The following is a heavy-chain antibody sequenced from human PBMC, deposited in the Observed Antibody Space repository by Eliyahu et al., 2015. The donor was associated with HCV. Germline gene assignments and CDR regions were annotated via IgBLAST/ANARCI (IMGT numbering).Heavy chain of an antibody. J-gene: IGHJ3*02. CDR1: GFTFSSYV. V-gene: IGHV3-23*03. CDR2: IYSGGXST. Sequence: EVQLLESGGGLVXPGGSLRLSCAASGFTFSSYVMSWVRQAPGKGLEWVSVIYSGGXSTYYADSVKGRFTISRDNSKNTLYLQMNSLRAEDTAVYYCAKDRPKYSSSWSDAFDIWGQGTMVTVSS. CDR3: AKDRPKYSSSWSDAFDI. D-gene: IGHD6-13*01.